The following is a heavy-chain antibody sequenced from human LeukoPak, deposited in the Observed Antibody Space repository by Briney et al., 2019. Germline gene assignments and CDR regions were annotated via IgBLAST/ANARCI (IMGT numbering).Heavy chain of an antibody. J-gene: IGHJ4*02. D-gene: IGHD5-12*01. CDR2: LSHDGSNK. CDR1: GFSFRSYT. Sequence: PGRSLRLSCAASGFSFRSYTMHWVRQAPGKGPDWVASLSHDGSNKYYADSVKGRFTTSRDNSKNTLYLNMDSLRTDDTATYYCTTPPIYYSGYQWGQGTLVTVSS. CDR3: TTPPIYYSGYQ. V-gene: IGHV3-30*04.